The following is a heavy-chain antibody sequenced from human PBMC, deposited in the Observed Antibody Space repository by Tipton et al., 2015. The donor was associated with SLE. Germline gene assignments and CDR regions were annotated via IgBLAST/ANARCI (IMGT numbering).Heavy chain of an antibody. CDR2: IYYSGST. V-gene: IGHV4-34*09. CDR3: ARGRRWLQLDHDGFDI. CDR1: GGSFSGSY. Sequence: TLSLTCAVYGGSFSGSYWNWIRQPPGKGLEWIGYIYYSGSTYYNPSLKSRVTISVDTSKNQFSLKLSSVTAADTAVYYCARGRRWLQLDHDGFDIWGQGTMVTVSS. J-gene: IGHJ3*02. D-gene: IGHD5-24*01.